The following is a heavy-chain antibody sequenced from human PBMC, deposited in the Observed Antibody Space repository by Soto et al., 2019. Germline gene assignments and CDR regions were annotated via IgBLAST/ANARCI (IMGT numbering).Heavy chain of an antibody. CDR2: IAGSGGDI. J-gene: IGHJ4*02. Sequence: LRLSCAASAFPFSSYAMAWVRQAPGRGLEWVSSIAGSGGDISYADSVKGRFTISRDNSKNTLYLQMDSLRAEDTAIYYCAKKYRGTYPFDNWGQGTLVTVSS. CDR1: AFPFSSYA. V-gene: IGHV3-23*01. D-gene: IGHD1-26*01. CDR3: AKKYRGTYPFDN.